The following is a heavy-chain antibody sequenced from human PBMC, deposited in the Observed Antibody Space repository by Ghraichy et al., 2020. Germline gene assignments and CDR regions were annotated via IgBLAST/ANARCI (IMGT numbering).Heavy chain of an antibody. V-gene: IGHV1-2*02. CDR3: ARDRGTIFEDYYYYGMDV. J-gene: IGHJ6*02. CDR2: INPNSGGT. D-gene: IGHD3-3*01. CDR1: GYTFTGYY. Sequence: ASVKVSCKASGYTFTGYYMHWVRQAPGQGLEWMGWINPNSGGTNYAQKFQGRVTMTRDTSISTAYMELSRLRSDDTAVYYCARDRGTIFEDYYYYGMDVWGQGTTVTVSS.